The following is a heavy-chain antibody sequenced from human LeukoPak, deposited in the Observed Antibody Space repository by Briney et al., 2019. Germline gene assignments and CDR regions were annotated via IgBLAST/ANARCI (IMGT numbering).Heavy chain of an antibody. CDR1: GDSVSSNSAA. J-gene: IGHJ4*02. Sequence: SQTLSLTCAISGDSVSSNSAAWNWIRQSPSRGLEWLGRTYYRSKWYNDYAVSVKSRITINPDTSKDQISLQLNSVTPEDTAVYYCARREGYCSGGSCPTLDYWGQGTLVTVSS. D-gene: IGHD2-15*01. V-gene: IGHV6-1*01. CDR3: ARREGYCSGGSCPTLDY. CDR2: TYYRSKWYN.